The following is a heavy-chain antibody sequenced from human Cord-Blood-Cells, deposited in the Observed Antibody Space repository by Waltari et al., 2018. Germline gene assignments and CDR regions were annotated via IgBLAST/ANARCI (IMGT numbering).Heavy chain of an antibody. Sequence: QLQLQESGPGLVKPSETLSLTCTVSGGSISSSSYYWGWIRQPPGKGVEWIGSIYYSGSTYYNPSLKSRVTISVDTSKNQFSLKLSSVTAADTAVYYCARQILGYCSSTSCYVDAFDIWGQGTMVTVSS. D-gene: IGHD2-2*01. CDR2: IYYSGST. CDR1: GGSISSSSYY. V-gene: IGHV4-39*01. CDR3: ARQILGYCSSTSCYVDAFDI. J-gene: IGHJ3*02.